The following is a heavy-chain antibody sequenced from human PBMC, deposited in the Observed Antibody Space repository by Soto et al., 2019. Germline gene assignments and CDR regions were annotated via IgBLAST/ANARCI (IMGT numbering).Heavy chain of an antibody. V-gene: IGHV1-2*04. CDR3: SRSYYYDSSGYHYYYYGMDV. D-gene: IGHD3-22*01. CDR1: GYTFTVYY. J-gene: IGHJ6*02. CDR2: INPHSGGT. Sequence: ASVKGSCKASGYTFTVYYRHWVRQAPGQGLEWKGWINPHSGGTNYAQKFQGWVTMTRDSSISTVYMELSRLRSDDMAVYYCSRSYYYDSSGYHYYYYGMDVWDQGTTLTVSS.